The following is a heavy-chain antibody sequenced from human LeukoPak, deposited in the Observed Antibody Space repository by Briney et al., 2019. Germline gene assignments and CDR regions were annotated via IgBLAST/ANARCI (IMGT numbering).Heavy chain of an antibody. CDR1: GGSISSYY. Sequence: SETLSLTCTVSGGSISSYYWSWIRQPPGKGLEWIGYIYYSGNTNYNPSLKSRVTISVDTSKNQFSLKLSSVTAADTAVYYCAGYSSRGMDVWGQGTTVTVSS. D-gene: IGHD6-13*01. V-gene: IGHV4-59*01. CDR3: AGYSSRGMDV. J-gene: IGHJ6*02. CDR2: IYYSGNT.